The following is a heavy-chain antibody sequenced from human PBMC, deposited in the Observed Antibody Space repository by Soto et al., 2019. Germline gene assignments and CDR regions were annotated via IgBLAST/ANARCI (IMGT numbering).Heavy chain of an antibody. CDR1: GFTFSSYG. V-gene: IGHV3-33*01. CDR2: IWYDGSNK. J-gene: IGHJ5*02. D-gene: IGHD3-3*01. Sequence: QVQLVESGGGVVQPGRSLRLSCAASGFTFSSYGMHWVRQAPGKGLEWVVVIWYDGSNKYYADSVKGRFTISRDNSKNTLYLQMNSLRAEDTAVYYCAREEVQYDFWSGYYGGWFDPWGQGTLVTVSS. CDR3: AREEVQYDFWSGYYGGWFDP.